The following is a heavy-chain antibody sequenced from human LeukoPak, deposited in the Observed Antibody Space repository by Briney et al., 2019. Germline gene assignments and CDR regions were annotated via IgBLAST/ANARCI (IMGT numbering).Heavy chain of an antibody. J-gene: IGHJ4*02. D-gene: IGHD2-21*01. CDR1: GFTLSGYW. CDR3: ARDSVTGYYYHDY. CDR2: ISSSSSYI. V-gene: IGHV3-21*01. Sequence: PGGSLRLSCAASGFTLSGYWMTWVRQAPGKGLEWVSSISSSSSYIYYADSVKGRFTISRDNAKNSLYLQMNSLRAEDTAVYYCARDSVTGYYYHDYWGQGTLVTVSS.